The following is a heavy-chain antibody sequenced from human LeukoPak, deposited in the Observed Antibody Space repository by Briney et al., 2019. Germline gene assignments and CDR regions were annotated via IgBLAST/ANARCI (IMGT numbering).Heavy chain of an antibody. Sequence: GGSLRLSCAASGLTFSSYAMSWVRQAPGKGLEWVSTITTSDGNTYYADSVKGRFTVSRDNSKNTLFLQMNSLRAEDTAVYYCAKDGGLWVSAHWGDSWGRGTLVTVSS. CDR1: GLTFSSYA. V-gene: IGHV3-23*01. CDR2: ITTSDGNT. CDR3: AKDGGLWVSAHWGDS. D-gene: IGHD7-27*01. J-gene: IGHJ4*02.